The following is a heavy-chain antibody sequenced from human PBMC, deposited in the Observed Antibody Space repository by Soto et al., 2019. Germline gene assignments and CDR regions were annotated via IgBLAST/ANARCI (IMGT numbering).Heavy chain of an antibody. CDR3: AREKYYYYYMDV. CDR1: G. CDR2: IWYDGSNK. Sequence: GIRRIRKAPGKGLEWVAVIWYDGSNKYYADSVKGRFTISRDNSKNTLYLQMNSLRAEDTAVYYCAREKYYYYYMDVWGKGATVTVSS. J-gene: IGHJ6*03. V-gene: IGHV3-33*01.